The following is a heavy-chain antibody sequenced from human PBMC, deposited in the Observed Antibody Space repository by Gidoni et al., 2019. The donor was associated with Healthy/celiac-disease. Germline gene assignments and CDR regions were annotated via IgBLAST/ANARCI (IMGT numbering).Heavy chain of an antibody. CDR1: GPSFSGYY. D-gene: IGHD3-22*01. CDR2: ITHTGST. J-gene: IGHJ4*02. CDR3: ARGRYHDSSGFPY. Sequence: QVQLQQWGEGLSKPSETLSLTCAMAGPSFSGYYWSWIRQSPGRGLEWMAEITHTGSTNYKPSLRSRVTISVDASKNQFSLQLRSVTAADTAVYYCARGRYHDSSGFPYWGQGTLVTVSS. V-gene: IGHV4-34*01.